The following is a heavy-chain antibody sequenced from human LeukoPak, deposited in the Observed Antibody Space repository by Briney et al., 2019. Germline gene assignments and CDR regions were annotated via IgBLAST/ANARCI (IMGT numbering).Heavy chain of an antibody. J-gene: IGHJ4*02. CDR3: ARDIAAMGY. D-gene: IGHD6-13*01. CDR1: GYTFTGYY. CDR2: INPNSGGT. V-gene: IGHV1-2*02. Sequence: GASVKVSCKASGYTFTGYYMHWVRQAPGQGLEWMGWINPNSGGTNYAQEFQGRVTMTRDTSISTAYMELSRLRSDDTAVYYCARDIAAMGYWGQGTLVTVSS.